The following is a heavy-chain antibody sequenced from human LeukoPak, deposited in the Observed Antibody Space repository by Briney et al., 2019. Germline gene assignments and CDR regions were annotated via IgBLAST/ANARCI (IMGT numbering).Heavy chain of an antibody. CDR1: GYTFTSYN. CDR3: ARRWTTMTDDYFDY. J-gene: IGHJ4*02. V-gene: IGHV1-18*04. CDR2: ISGYNGHT. Sequence: ASVKVSCKASGYTFTSYNIGRVRQAPGQGLEWMGWISGYNGHTNYARRLQGRVTMTTDTSTSTAYLELRSLRSDDTAVFYCARRWTTMTDDYFDYWGQGTLVIVSS. D-gene: IGHD4-17*01.